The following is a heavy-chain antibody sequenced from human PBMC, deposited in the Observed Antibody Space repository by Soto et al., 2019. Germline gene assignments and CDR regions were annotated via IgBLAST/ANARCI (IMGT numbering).Heavy chain of an antibody. D-gene: IGHD5-18*01. J-gene: IGHJ4*02. V-gene: IGHV3-74*01. CDR3: GRGGSDSPMAPGY. CDR1: GFTFSSYW. CDR2: INPDGSAT. Sequence: PGGSLRLSCAASGFTFSSYWMHWVRQAPGKGLVWVSRINPDGSATNYADSVKGRFTISRDNAKNTLYLQMNSLRAEDTAVFYCGRGGSDSPMAPGYWGQGTRGTVPQ.